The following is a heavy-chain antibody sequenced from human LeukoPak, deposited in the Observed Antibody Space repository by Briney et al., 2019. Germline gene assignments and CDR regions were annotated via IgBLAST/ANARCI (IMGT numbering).Heavy chain of an antibody. J-gene: IGHJ4*02. Sequence: PGGSLRLSCAAPGFTFTSYGMSWVRQAPGKGRGWGANTKQEGSVKYYVHSVKGRFPSSRDNAKNSLYLQMNSLRAEDTDVYYCAREGIDSSGYCSYFDYWGQGTLVTVSS. V-gene: IGHV3-7*01. CDR2: TKQEGSVK. D-gene: IGHD3-22*01. CDR3: AREGIDSSGYCSYFDY. CDR1: GFTFTSYG.